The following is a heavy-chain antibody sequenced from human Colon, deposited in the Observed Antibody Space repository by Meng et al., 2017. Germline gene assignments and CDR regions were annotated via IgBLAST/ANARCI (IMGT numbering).Heavy chain of an antibody. CDR3: ARYFYDSRGVTWFDP. V-gene: IGHV4-31*03. CDR2: FYFSGNT. D-gene: IGHD3-22*01. J-gene: IGHJ5*02. Sequence: QVRLWGVGPGPVNPFRTRSLTGTVSGGSISVGDYYWNWSRQHPGQGLGWIGYFYFSGNTYYNPSLKSRVSISVDTSKNRFSLNLSSVTAADTAVYYCARYFYDSRGVTWFDPWGQGTLVTVSS. CDR1: GGSISVGDYY.